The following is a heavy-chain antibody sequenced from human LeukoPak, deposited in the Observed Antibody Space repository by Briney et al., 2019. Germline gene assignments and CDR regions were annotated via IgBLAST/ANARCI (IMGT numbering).Heavy chain of an antibody. V-gene: IGHV3-48*01. J-gene: IGHJ4*02. CDR2: ISSRSGTI. CDR3: ATTPGCSGGNCNPTFYFDY. Sequence: GGSLRLSCAASGFTVSSYSMNWVRQAPGKGLDWVSYISSRSGTIYYADSVKGRFTISRDNAKNSLFLQMNSLRAEDTAVYYCATTPGCSGGNCNPTFYFDYWGQGTLVTVSS. D-gene: IGHD2-15*01. CDR1: GFTVSSYS.